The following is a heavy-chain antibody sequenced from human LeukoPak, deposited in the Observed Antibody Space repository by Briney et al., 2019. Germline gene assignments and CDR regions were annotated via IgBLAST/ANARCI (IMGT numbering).Heavy chain of an antibody. CDR2: IKPDGSQE. J-gene: IGHJ4*02. Sequence: GGSLRLSCAGSGFTFSRYWMTWVRQAPGKGLEWMSNIKPDGSQENYVDSAKGRFTISRDNAKESLFLQMNSLRDDDTAVYVCVRVGFSDEGFDHWGEGTLVTVSS. CDR3: VRVGFSDEGFDH. D-gene: IGHD2-21*01. CDR1: GFTFSRYW. V-gene: IGHV3-7*01.